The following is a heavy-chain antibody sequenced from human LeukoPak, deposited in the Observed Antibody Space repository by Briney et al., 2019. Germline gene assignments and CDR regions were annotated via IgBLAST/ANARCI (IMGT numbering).Heavy chain of an antibody. CDR3: ARALCDTCGYGS. V-gene: IGHV3-66*02. J-gene: IGHJ5*02. Sequence: GGSLRLSCAASGFTVTSSYMSWVRQARGKGLEWVAVLDGGGQTYYAGPVRGRFAISRGAAKNTQYRQMNSLRAEDTAEYCCARALCDTCGYGSWGQGTLVTVSS. CDR1: GFTVTSSY. D-gene: IGHD5-12*01. CDR2: LDGGGQT.